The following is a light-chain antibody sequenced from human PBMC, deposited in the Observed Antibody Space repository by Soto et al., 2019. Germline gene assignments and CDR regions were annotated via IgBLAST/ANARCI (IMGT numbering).Light chain of an antibody. CDR3: SSYTSSNTLVA. V-gene: IGLV2-14*01. Sequence: QSVLTQPASVSGSPGQSITISCTGTSSDIGGYDYVSWYQHHPGKAPKLMIYEVSNRPSGVSNRFSGSKSGNSASLTISGLQDEDEADYYCSSYTSSNTLVAFGGGTKLTVL. CDR1: SSDIGGYDY. J-gene: IGLJ2*01. CDR2: EVS.